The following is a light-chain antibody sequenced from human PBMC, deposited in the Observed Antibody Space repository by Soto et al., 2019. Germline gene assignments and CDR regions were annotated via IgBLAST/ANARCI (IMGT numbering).Light chain of an antibody. Sequence: EIVLSQSAGTVSLSPGERATLYCRASQSISGSDLAWYQQKPGQAPRLLISGASRRATGIPDRFSGSGSGTDFTLTISRLEPEDFAVYYCQQYGSSPPITFGPGTKVDIK. CDR1: QSISGSD. CDR2: GAS. J-gene: IGKJ3*01. V-gene: IGKV3-20*01. CDR3: QQYGSSPPIT.